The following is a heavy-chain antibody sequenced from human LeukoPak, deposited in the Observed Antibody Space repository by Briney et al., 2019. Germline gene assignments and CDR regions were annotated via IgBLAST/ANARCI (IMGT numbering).Heavy chain of an antibody. D-gene: IGHD6-6*01. J-gene: IGHJ4*02. CDR2: IIPIFGTA. CDR1: GGTFSSYA. CDR3: ARTLAARGCCYFDY. V-gene: IGHV1-69*05. Sequence: SVKVSCKASGGTFSSYAISWVRQAPGQGLEWMGGIIPIFGTANYAQKFQGRVTITTDESTSTAYMELSSLRSEDTAVYYCARTLAARGCCYFDYWGQGTLVTVSS.